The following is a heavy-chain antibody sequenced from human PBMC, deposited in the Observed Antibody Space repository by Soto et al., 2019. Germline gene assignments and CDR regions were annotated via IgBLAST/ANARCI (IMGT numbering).Heavy chain of an antibody. CDR3: ARHPTVTEYYFDY. D-gene: IGHD4-17*01. V-gene: IGHV4-39*01. Sequence: SETLSLTCIVSGGSISSSSYYWGWIRQPPGKGLEWIGSIYYSGSTYYNPSLKSRVTISVDTSKNQFSLKLSSVTAADTAVYYCARHPTVTEYYFDYWGQGTLVTVSS. CDR1: GGSISSSSYY. J-gene: IGHJ4*02. CDR2: IYYSGST.